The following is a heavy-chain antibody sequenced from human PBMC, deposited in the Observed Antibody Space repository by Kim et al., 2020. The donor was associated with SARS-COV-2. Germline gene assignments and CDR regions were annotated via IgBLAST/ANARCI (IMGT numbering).Heavy chain of an antibody. D-gene: IGHD6-19*01. Sequence: TKSSQRFRERVTITRDTTASTAYMERSSLRSEDTAVYYCARGSGWAFDYWGQGTLVTVAS. J-gene: IGHJ4*02. CDR3: ARGSGWAFDY. CDR2: T. V-gene: IGHV1-3*01.